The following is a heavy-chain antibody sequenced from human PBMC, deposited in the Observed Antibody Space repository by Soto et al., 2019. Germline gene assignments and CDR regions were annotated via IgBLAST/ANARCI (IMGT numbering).Heavy chain of an antibody. CDR3: ARGRGGYSSDGDAFDI. J-gene: IGHJ3*02. CDR1: GYSFTSYY. CDR2: INPSGGST. D-gene: IGHD5-18*01. Sequence: XSVKVSCKASGYSFTSYYRHWVRQSPGQGLEWMGIINPSGGSTSYAQKFQGRVTMTRDTSTSTVYMELSSLRSEDTAVYYCARGRGGYSSDGDAFDIWGQGTMVTVSS. V-gene: IGHV1-46*01.